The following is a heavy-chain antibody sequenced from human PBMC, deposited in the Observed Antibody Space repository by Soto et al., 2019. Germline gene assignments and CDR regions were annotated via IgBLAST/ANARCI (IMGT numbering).Heavy chain of an antibody. CDR2: IYPGDSDT. CDR1: GYSFTSYW. D-gene: IGHD1-7*01. Sequence: GETLKISCKGSGYSFTSYWIGWVRQMPGKGLEWMGIIYPGDSDTRYSPSFQGQVTISADKSISTAYLQWSSLKASDTAMYYCARRTSTGTTLYGMDVWGQGTTVTVSS. CDR3: ARRTSTGTTLYGMDV. J-gene: IGHJ6*02. V-gene: IGHV5-51*01.